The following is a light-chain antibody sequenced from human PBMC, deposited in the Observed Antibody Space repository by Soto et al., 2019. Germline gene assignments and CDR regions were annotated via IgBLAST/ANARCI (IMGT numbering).Light chain of an antibody. CDR1: SSSIGSNA. J-gene: IGLJ1*01. Sequence: QSVLTQPPSESGTPGQRVTISCSGSSSSIGSNAVNWYQQLPGTAPKLLIYSDNHRPSGVPDRFSGSKSGTSASLAISGLQSEDEADYHCATWDDSLNAYVFGIGTKLTVL. CDR2: SDN. CDR3: ATWDDSLNAYV. V-gene: IGLV1-44*01.